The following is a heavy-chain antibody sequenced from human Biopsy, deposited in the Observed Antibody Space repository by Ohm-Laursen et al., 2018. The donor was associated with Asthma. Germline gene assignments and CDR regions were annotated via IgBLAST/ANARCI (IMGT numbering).Heavy chain of an antibody. Sequence: SLRLSCAATGFTFHNYVMHWVRQAPGKGLEWVAGIFFDGSNKYYADSVKGRFTISRDNSKDTLYLQVNSLRGDDTAVYYCAKGKTWGRSYYFDYWGQGTLVTVSS. CDR3: AKGKTWGRSYYFDY. V-gene: IGHV3-30-3*01. CDR1: GFTFHNYV. CDR2: IFFDGSNK. J-gene: IGHJ4*02. D-gene: IGHD6-6*01.